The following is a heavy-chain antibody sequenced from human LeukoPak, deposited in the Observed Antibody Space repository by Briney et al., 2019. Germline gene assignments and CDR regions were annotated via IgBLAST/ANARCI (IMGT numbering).Heavy chain of an antibody. V-gene: IGHV3-23*01. J-gene: IGHJ2*01. Sequence: GGSLRLSCAASGFTFSSYAMSWVRQAPGKGLEWVSVISGGGGNTYYADSVKGRFTISRDNSKNTLFLQMNSLRAEDTALYYCVRRGTNLYFDFWGRGTLVTVSS. CDR1: GFTFSSYA. CDR2: ISGGGGNT. D-gene: IGHD1-14*01. CDR3: VRRGTNLYFDF.